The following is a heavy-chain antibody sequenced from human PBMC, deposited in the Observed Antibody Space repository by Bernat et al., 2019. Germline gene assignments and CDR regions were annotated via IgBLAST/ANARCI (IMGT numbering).Heavy chain of an antibody. CDR3: ARGYCSGGSCYDAFDY. J-gene: IGHJ4*02. CDR2: ISFDGTNK. V-gene: IGHV3-30*04. D-gene: IGHD2-15*01. CDR1: GFTFSSYA. Sequence: QVQLVESGGSVVQPGRSLRLSCAASGFTFSSYAIHWVRQAPGKGLEWVSVISFDGTNKYYADSVKGRFTISRDNSKNTLYLQMNSLRSEDTAVYYCARGYCSGGSCYDAFDYWGQGTLVTVSS.